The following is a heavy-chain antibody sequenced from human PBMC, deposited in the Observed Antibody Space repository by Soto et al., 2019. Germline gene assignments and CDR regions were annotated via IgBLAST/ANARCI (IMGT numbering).Heavy chain of an antibody. CDR3: AKDLVGVYIFWSVYYGAGFDV. CDR1: GFTFDSYA. CDR2: ISGSADGT. D-gene: IGHD3-3*01. Sequence: EVKLLESGGGLAQPGGSLRLSCVGSGFTFDSYAISWVRQAPGERLQWIAAISGSADGTDYAHSVRGRFTISRDNAKKRVHRKVEGVRGEDRAVYFWAKDLVGVYIFWSVYYGAGFDVGGQGTLVPVS. V-gene: IGHV3-23*01. J-gene: IGHJ3*01.